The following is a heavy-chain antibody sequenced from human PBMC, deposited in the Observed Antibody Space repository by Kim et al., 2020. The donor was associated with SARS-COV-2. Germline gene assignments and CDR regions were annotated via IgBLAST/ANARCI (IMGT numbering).Heavy chain of an antibody. V-gene: IGHV3-23*01. CDR3: ARASSGYYYYGMDV. Sequence: TDSVQGRFTIAIDTSKTTLYRQMSSLRAEDTAVYYCARASSGYYYYGMDVWGQGTTVTVSS. J-gene: IGHJ6*02.